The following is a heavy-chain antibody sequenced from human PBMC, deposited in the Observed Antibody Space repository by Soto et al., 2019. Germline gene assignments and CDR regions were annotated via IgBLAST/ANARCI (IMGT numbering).Heavy chain of an antibody. CDR1: GFTFSSYA. CDR3: AKRPGYSSGSHNWFDP. Sequence: GGSLRLSCAASGFTFSSYAMSWVRQAPGKGLEWVSAISGSGGSTYYADSVKGRFTISRDNSKNTLYLQMNSLRAEDTAVYYCAKRPGYSSGSHNWFDPWGQGTLVTVSS. CDR2: ISGSGGST. D-gene: IGHD6-19*01. V-gene: IGHV3-23*01. J-gene: IGHJ5*02.